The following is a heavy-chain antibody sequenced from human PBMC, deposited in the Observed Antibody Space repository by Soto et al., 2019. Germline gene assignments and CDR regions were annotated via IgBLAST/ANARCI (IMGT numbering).Heavy chain of an antibody. CDR2: IGAASDT. D-gene: IGHD7-27*01. V-gene: IGHV3-13*01. CDR3: ARGVLGPGDYYYVMDV. J-gene: IGHJ6*02. CDR1: GFTFSNYD. Sequence: GSLRLSCAASGFTFSNYDMHWVRQAPGEGLEWVSGIGAASDTYYPVSVQGRFTVSRDNAKKSLYLQMNSLRAGDTAVYYCARGVLGPGDYYYVMDVRGQAPTVTVSS.